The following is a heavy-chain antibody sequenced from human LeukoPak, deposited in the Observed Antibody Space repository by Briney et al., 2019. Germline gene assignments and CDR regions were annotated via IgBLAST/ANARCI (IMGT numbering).Heavy chain of an antibody. Sequence: GGSLRLSCAASGFTVSSNYMSWVRQAPGKGLEWVSVIYSGGSTYYADSVKGRFTISRDNSKNTLYLQMNSLRAEDTAVYYCARGGSWYVAPFDYWGQGTLVTVSS. CDR3: ARGGSWYVAPFDY. CDR1: GFTVSSNY. D-gene: IGHD6-13*01. V-gene: IGHV3-53*01. J-gene: IGHJ4*02. CDR2: IYSGGST.